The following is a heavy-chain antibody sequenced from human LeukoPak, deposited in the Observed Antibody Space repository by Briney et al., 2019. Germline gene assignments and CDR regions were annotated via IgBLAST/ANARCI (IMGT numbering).Heavy chain of an antibody. CDR1: GFTFSSYG. V-gene: IGHV3-30*02. CDR2: IRYDGSNK. Sequence: GGSLRLSCAASGFTFSSYGMHWVRQAPGKGLEWVAFIRYDGSNKYYADSVKGRFTISRDNSKNTLYLQMNSLRAEDTAVYYCARGFRQQLVQPPGYWGQGTLVTVSS. CDR3: ARGFRQQLVQPPGY. D-gene: IGHD6-13*01. J-gene: IGHJ4*02.